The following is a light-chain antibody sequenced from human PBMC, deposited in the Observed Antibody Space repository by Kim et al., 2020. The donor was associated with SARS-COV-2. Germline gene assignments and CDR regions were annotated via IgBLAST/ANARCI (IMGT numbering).Light chain of an antibody. J-gene: IGLJ3*02. CDR2: GNT. Sequence: QSVLTQPPSVSGAPGQRVTISCTGSSSNIGAGYDVHWYQQFPGTAPKVLIYGNTNRPSGVPDRFSGSKSGTSASLTITGLQAEDDSDYYCQSYDIILTGWVFGGGTKVTVL. CDR3: QSYDIILTGWV. V-gene: IGLV1-40*01. CDR1: SSNIGAGYD.